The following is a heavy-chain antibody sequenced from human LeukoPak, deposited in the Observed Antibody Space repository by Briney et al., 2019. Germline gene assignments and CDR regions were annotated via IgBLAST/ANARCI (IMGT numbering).Heavy chain of an antibody. Sequence: GGSLRLSCGASGFTFSSYGMHWVRQAPGKGLELVAIIWNDGSNEYYADSVKGRFTISRDNSKNTLYLQMNSLRAEDTAVYYCARDRERAADLGYWGQGTLVTVSS. CDR2: IWNDGSNE. CDR3: ARDRERAADLGY. V-gene: IGHV3-33*01. J-gene: IGHJ4*02. D-gene: IGHD6-13*01. CDR1: GFTFSSYG.